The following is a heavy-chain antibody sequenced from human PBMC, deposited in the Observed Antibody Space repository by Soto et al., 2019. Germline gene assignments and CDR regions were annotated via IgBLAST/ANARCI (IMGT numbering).Heavy chain of an antibody. Sequence: HVQLQQWGAGLLKPSETLSLTCAVYGGSFSGYYWSWIRQPPVKGLEWIGEINHSGSTNYNPSLKSRVTIAVDTSKNQFSLKLSSVTAADTAVYYCARGGLVDGNSFDYWGQGTLVTVSS. J-gene: IGHJ4*02. D-gene: IGHD6-19*01. CDR2: INHSGST. CDR1: GGSFSGYY. CDR3: ARGGLVDGNSFDY. V-gene: IGHV4-34*01.